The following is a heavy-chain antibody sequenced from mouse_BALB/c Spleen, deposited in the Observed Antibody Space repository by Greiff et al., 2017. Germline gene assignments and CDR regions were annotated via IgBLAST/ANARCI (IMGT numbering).Heavy chain of an antibody. CDR3: ARRIYDGYYGYFDV. Sequence: QVQLQQSGAELAKPGASVKMSWKASGYTFTSYWMHWVKQRPGQGLEWIGYINPSTGYTEYNQKFKDKATLTADKSSSTAYMQLSSLTSEDSAVYYCARRIYDGYYGYFDVWGAGTTVTVSS. J-gene: IGHJ1*01. V-gene: IGHV1-7*01. D-gene: IGHD2-3*01. CDR2: INPSTGYT. CDR1: GYTFTSYW.